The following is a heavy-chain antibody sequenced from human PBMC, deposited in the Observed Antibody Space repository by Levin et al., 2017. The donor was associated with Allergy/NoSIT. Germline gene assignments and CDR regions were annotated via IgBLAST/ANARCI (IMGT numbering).Heavy chain of an antibody. CDR1: GSSITSDHS. CDR2: TYHSGTS. V-gene: IGHV4-38-2*02. Sequence: SETLSLTCAVSGSSITSDHSWGWIRQSPGKGLEWIGSTYHSGTSYYNPSLKSRVTTSRDTSRNQFSLNLSSVTAADTAIYYCVRERVGYFDIWGQGIAVTIST. J-gene: IGHJ3*02. CDR3: VRERVGYFDI. D-gene: IGHD3-22*01.